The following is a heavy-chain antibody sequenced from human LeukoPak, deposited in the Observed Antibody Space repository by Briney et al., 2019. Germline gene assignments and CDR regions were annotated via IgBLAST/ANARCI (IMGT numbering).Heavy chain of an antibody. CDR3: ARGGSSGWYDNFDY. V-gene: IGHV4-4*07. D-gene: IGHD6-19*01. CDR2: IYTSGST. Sequence: PSETLSLTCTVSGGSISSYYWSWIRQPPGKGLEWIGRIYTSGSTNYNPSLKSRVTMSVDTSKNQFSLKLSSVTAADTAVYYCARGGSSGWYDNFDYWGQGTLVTVSS. CDR1: GGSISSYY. J-gene: IGHJ4*02.